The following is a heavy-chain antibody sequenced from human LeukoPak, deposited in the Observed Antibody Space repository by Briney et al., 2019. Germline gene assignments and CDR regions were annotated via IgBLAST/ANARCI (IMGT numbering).Heavy chain of an antibody. D-gene: IGHD5-12*01. V-gene: IGHV3-53*01. CDR3: ARPTTRYYMDV. CDR2: IYSEGTT. CDR1: GFAVSHNY. Sequence: GGSLRLSCAASGFAVSHNYMSWVRQAPGKGLEWVSVIYSEGTTYYGDAVKGRFTISRDDSKNTLYLQMNSLRAEDTAVYYCARPTTRYYMDVWGKGTTVTVSS. J-gene: IGHJ6*03.